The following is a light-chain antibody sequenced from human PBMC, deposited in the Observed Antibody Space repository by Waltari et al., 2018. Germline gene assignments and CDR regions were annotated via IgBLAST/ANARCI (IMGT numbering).Light chain of an antibody. CDR3: SSYTSSSTPYV. J-gene: IGLJ1*01. V-gene: IGLV2-14*01. Sequence: QSALTQPASVSGSPGQSTPISCTGTSSDVGGYNYVSGYQQDPGKAPKLMIYAVSKRPSGVSNRFSGSKSGNTASLTISGLQAEDEADYYCSSYTSSSTPYVFGTGTKVTVL. CDR2: AVS. CDR1: SSDVGGYNY.